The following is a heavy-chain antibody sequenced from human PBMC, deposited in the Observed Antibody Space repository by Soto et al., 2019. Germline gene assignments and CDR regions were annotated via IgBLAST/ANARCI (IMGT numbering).Heavy chain of an antibody. CDR3: ARGRRSGSYNGFDP. J-gene: IGHJ5*02. Sequence: SETLSLTCTVSGGSISSYYWSWIRQPPGRGLEWIGYIYYSGSTNYNPSLKSRVTISVDTSKNQFSLKLSSVTAADTAVYYCARGRRSGSYNGFDPWGQETLVTVSS. CDR1: GGSISSYY. V-gene: IGHV4-59*01. D-gene: IGHD3-10*01. CDR2: IYYSGST.